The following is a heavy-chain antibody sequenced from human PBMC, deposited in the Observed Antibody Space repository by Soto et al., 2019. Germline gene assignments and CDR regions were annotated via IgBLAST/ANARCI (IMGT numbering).Heavy chain of an antibody. J-gene: IGHJ6*02. CDR2: ITGTGGNT. V-gene: IGHV3-23*01. Sequence: EEELLESGGGLVQPGGSLRLSCAASGFTLSTYGMTWVRQAPGKALEWVSAITGTGGNTYYVDSMKGRFTVSRDNSKNMLYLQVNSLRAEDTAVYYCARIRGYYYGLDLWGQGTTVTVSS. CDR3: ARIRGYYYGLDL. CDR1: GFTLSTYG.